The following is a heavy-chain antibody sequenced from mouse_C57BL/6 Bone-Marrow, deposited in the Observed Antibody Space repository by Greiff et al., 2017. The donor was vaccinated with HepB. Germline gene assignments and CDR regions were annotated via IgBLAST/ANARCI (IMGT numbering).Heavy chain of an antibody. CDR1: GYTFTSYW. Sequence: QVQLQQSGAELVKPGASVKMSCKASGYTFTSYWITWVKQRPGQGLEWIGDIYPGSGSTNYNEKFKSKATLTVDTSSSTAYMQLSSLTSEDSAVYYCFFVFITTVVARAYWGQGTLVTVSA. D-gene: IGHD1-1*01. CDR2: IYPGSGST. J-gene: IGHJ3*01. V-gene: IGHV1-55*01. CDR3: FFVFITTVVARAY.